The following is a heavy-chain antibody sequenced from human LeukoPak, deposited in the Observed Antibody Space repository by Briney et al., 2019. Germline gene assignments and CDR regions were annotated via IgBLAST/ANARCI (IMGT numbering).Heavy chain of an antibody. CDR2: ISGSGGST. Sequence: GGSLRLSCAASGFTFSSYGMSWVRQAPGKGLEWVSAISGSGGSTYYADSVKGRFTISRDNSKNTLYLQMNSLRAEDTAVYYCAKRGIAETHYDAFDIWGQGTMVTVSS. CDR1: GFTFSSYG. D-gene: IGHD6-13*01. V-gene: IGHV3-23*01. CDR3: AKRGIAETHYDAFDI. J-gene: IGHJ3*02.